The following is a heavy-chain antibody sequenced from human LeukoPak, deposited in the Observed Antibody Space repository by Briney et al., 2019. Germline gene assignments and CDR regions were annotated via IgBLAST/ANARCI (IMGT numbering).Heavy chain of an antibody. CDR3: AHTRGRSAYYFDFDF. Sequence: SGPTLVNPTQTLTLTCTFSGFSLSTSGVGVGWIRQPPGKALEWLALIYWNDDKPYSPSLKSRLTLTKDTSKNQVVLKLTNVDPEDTAIYYCAHTRGRSAYYFDFDFWGQGTLVTVSS. CDR2: IYWNDDK. D-gene: IGHD3-10*01. V-gene: IGHV2-5*01. J-gene: IGHJ4*02. CDR1: GFSLSTSGVG.